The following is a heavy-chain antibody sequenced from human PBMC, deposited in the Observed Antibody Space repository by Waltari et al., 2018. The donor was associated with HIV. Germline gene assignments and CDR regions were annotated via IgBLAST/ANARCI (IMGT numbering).Heavy chain of an antibody. CDR3: TRVSHYDILTGYTFDI. CDR1: GFTFSGSA. V-gene: IGHV3-73*02. D-gene: IGHD3-9*01. CDR2: IRRKANSYAT. Sequence: EVQLVESGGGLVQPGGSLKLSCAASGFTFSGSAMHWVRQASGNRLEWVGRIRRKANSYATAYAASVKGRFTISRDDSKNTAYLQMNSLKTEDTAVYYCTRVSHYDILTGYTFDIWGQGTMVTVSS. J-gene: IGHJ3*02.